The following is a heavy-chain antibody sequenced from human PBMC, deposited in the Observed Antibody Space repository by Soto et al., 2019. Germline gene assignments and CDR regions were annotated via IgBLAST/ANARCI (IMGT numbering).Heavy chain of an antibody. CDR2: IYLSDSDT. V-gene: IGHV5-51*01. J-gene: IGHJ4*02. CDR1: GYKLTNYS. CDR3: ERFPFDCGADCLFVH. Sequence: PGQSLTISWKVSGYKLTNYSSGWVRQRPGKGLECMGIIYLSDSDTTYSPSFQGQVTISADKSITTAYLQWSSLKASDTATYYCERFPFDCGADCLFVHWCPRTLVTVS. D-gene: IGHD2-21*02.